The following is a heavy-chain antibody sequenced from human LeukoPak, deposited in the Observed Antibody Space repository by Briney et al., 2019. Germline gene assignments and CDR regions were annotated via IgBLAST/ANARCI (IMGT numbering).Heavy chain of an antibody. D-gene: IGHD1-26*01. Sequence: ETLSLTCTVSGGSFSSRDDYWGWIRQPPGKGLQWIGVIYYGGSTYYHPSLKSRVTISMDTSKSQVSLRLTSLTAADTAVYYCAGGVGATTYFWGQGTLVTVSS. CDR3: AGGVGATTYF. CDR2: IYYGGST. J-gene: IGHJ4*02. V-gene: IGHV4-39*07. CDR1: GGSFSSRDDY.